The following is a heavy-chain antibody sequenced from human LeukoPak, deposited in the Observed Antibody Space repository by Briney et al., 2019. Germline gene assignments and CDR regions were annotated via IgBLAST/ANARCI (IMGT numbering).Heavy chain of an antibody. CDR1: GYTFTGYY. CDR3: ARGHYSSSCDY. D-gene: IGHD6-13*01. V-gene: IGHV1-18*04. Sequence: ASVKVSCKASGYTFTGYYMHWVRQAPGQGLEWMGWISAYNGNTNYAQKLQGRVTMTTDTSTSTAYMELRSLRSDDTAVYYCARGHYSSSCDYWGQGTLVTVSS. CDR2: ISAYNGNT. J-gene: IGHJ4*02.